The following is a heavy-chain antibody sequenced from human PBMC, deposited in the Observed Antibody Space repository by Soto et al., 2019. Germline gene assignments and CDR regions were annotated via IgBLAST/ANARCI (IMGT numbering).Heavy chain of an antibody. CDR2: IWYDGSNK. CDR3: ARSPVGAIKTFDY. V-gene: IGHV3-33*01. Sequence: PGWSLRLSCAASGFTFSSYGMHWVRQAPGKGLEWVAVIWYDGSNKYYADSVKGRFTISRDNSKNTLYLQMNSLRAEDTAVYYCARSPVGAIKTFDYWGHGNLVTVSS. J-gene: IGHJ4*01. CDR1: GFTFSSYG. D-gene: IGHD1-26*01.